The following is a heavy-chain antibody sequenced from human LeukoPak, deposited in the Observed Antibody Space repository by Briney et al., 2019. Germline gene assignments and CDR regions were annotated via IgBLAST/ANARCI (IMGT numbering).Heavy chain of an antibody. CDR3: ARFGPPMVVPAAIPYYYYYGMDV. CDR2: ISSSGSTI. V-gene: IGHV3-48*03. Sequence: PGGSLRLSCAASGFTFSSYEMNWVRQAPGKGLEWVSYISSSGSTIYYADSVKGRFTISRDNAKNSLYLQMNSLRAEDTAVYYCARFGPPMVVPAAIPYYYYYGMDVWGKGTTVTVSS. CDR1: GFTFSSYE. J-gene: IGHJ6*04. D-gene: IGHD2-2*01.